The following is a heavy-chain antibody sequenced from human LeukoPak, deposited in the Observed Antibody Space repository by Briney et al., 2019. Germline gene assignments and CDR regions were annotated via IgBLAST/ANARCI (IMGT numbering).Heavy chain of an antibody. Sequence: SETLSLTCTVSGGSISSYYWSWIRQPPGKGLEWIGYMYNSGSTYYNPSLKSRVTISVDTSKKQFSLRLSSVTAADTAVYYCARGSRIAARQNEGWFDPWGQGTLVTVSS. V-gene: IGHV4-59*12. CDR2: MYNSGST. CDR3: ARGSRIAARQNEGWFDP. D-gene: IGHD6-6*01. CDR1: GGSISSYY. J-gene: IGHJ5*02.